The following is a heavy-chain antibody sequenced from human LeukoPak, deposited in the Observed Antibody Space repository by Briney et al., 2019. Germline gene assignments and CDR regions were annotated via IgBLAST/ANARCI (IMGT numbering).Heavy chain of an antibody. CDR1: GGSISSGGYY. D-gene: IGHD3-10*01. V-gene: IGHV4-31*03. Sequence: PSETLSLTCTVSGGSISSGGYYWSWIRQHPGKGLEWIGYIYYSGCTYYNPSLKSRVTISVDTSKNQFSLKLSSVTAADTAVYYCARDSSTRGGFDYWGQGTLVTVSS. CDR3: ARDSSTRGGFDY. CDR2: IYYSGCT. J-gene: IGHJ4*02.